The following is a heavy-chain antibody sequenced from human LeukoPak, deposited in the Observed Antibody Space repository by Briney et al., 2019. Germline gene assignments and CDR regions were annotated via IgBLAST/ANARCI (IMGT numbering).Heavy chain of an antibody. V-gene: IGHV3-7*01. CDR2: IDKHGNGK. CDR1: GFTFSISW. CDR3: ARDAEWGYYDL. Sequence: PGGSLRLSCAASGFTFSISWVTWVRQAPGKGLEWVANIDKHGNGKYYVDSVKGRFAISRDYATNSVFLQMNSLRAEDTAVYYCARDAEWGYYDLWGQGTPVTLSS. J-gene: IGHJ4*02. D-gene: IGHD3-3*01.